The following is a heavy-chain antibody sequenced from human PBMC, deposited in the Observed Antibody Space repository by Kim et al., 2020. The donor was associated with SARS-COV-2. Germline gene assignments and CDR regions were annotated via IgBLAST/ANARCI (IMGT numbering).Heavy chain of an antibody. CDR3: ARDSIAVAGSYYYGMDV. D-gene: IGHD6-19*01. V-gene: IGHV3-11*05. Sequence: KGRFTISRENAKNSLYLQMNSLRAEGTAVYYCARDSIAVAGSYYYGMDVWGQGTTVTVSS. J-gene: IGHJ6*02.